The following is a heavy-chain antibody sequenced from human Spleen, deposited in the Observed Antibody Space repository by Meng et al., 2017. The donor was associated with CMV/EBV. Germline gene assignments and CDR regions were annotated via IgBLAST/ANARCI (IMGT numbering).Heavy chain of an antibody. CDR1: GYTFTDYF. Sequence: ASVKVSCKASGYTFTDYFVHWMRQAPGQGLEWMGWIYPKNGEAYYAQNFRGRITMTGDTSISTASMELSSLRADDTAVYYCARALTLFTDSSGYSPWGQGTLVTVSS. CDR3: ARALTLFTDSSGYSP. V-gene: IGHV1-2*02. D-gene: IGHD3-22*01. CDR2: IYPKNGEA. J-gene: IGHJ4*02.